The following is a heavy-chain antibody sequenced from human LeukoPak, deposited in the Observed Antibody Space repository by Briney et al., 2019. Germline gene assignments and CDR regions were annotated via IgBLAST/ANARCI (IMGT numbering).Heavy chain of an antibody. CDR2: ISYHGSIQ. V-gene: IGHV3-30*04. CDR1: GFTFTSYP. J-gene: IGHJ4*02. CDR3: ALDMLIGAPDYLDY. Sequence: PGGSLRLSCAASGFTFTSYPMHWFRQAPGKGLEWVAVISYHGSIQWYADSVKGRFTISRDDSKNTLFLQMNGLRAQDTAVYYCALDMLIGAPDYLDYWGQGTLVTVSS. D-gene: IGHD2/OR15-2a*01.